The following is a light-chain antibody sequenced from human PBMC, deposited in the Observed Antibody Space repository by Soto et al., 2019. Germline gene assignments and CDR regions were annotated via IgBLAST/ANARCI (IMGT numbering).Light chain of an antibody. J-gene: IGKJ4*01. CDR2: GAT. CDR3: QKYNRAPLT. Sequence: DIQMTQSPSSLSASVGDRVTVTCRASHDIGLYLAWFQQRPGKIPKLLIYGATILQSGVPSRFSGSASGTDFTLTISGLQPEDVATYYCQKYNRAPLTFGGGTKVDIK. CDR1: HDIGLY. V-gene: IGKV1-27*01.